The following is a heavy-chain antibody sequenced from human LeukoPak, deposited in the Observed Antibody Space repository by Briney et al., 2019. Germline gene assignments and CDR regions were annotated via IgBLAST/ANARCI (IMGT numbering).Heavy chain of an antibody. CDR1: GYTFKTYG. Sequence: ASVKVSCKASGYTFKTYGISWVRQAPRQGLEWMGWINPYNGNTNYAQKFRGRITMTTDTSTSTAYMELRSLRSDDTAVYYCARDPDGSTDFDYWGQGTLVTVSS. D-gene: IGHD4-11*01. V-gene: IGHV1-18*01. J-gene: IGHJ4*02. CDR2: INPYNGNT. CDR3: ARDPDGSTDFDY.